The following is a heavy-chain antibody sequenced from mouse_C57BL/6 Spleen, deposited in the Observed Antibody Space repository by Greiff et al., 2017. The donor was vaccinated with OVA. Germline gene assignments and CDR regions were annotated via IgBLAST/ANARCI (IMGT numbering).Heavy chain of an antibody. CDR2: IDPEDGDT. D-gene: IGHD2-1*01. Sequence: EVQLQQSGAELVRPGASVKLSCTASGFNIKDYYMHWVKQRPEQGLEWIGRIDPEDGDTEYAPKFQGKATMTADTSSNTAYLQLSSLTSEDTAVYYGTGYGNYVRYWYFDVWGTGTTVTVSS. J-gene: IGHJ1*03. CDR1: GFNIKDYY. V-gene: IGHV14-1*01. CDR3: TGYGNYVRYWYFDV.